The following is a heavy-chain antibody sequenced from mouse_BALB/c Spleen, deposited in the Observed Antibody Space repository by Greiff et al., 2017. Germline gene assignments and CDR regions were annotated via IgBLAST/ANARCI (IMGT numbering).Heavy chain of an antibody. Sequence: EVKVVESGGGLVQPGGSLRLSCATSGFTFTDYYMSWVRQPPGKALEWLGFIRNKANGYTTEYSASVKGRFTISRDNSQSILYLQMNTLRAEDSATYYCARDSIHYYGYVWFAYWGQGTLVTVSA. J-gene: IGHJ3*01. D-gene: IGHD1-2*01. CDR1: GFTFTDYY. V-gene: IGHV7-3*02. CDR2: IRNKANGYTT. CDR3: ARDSIHYYGYVWFAY.